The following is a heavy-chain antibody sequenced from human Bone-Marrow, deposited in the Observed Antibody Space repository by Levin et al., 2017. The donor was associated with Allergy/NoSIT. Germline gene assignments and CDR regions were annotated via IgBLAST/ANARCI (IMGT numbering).Heavy chain of an antibody. D-gene: IGHD6-13*01. J-gene: IGHJ4*02. CDR3: ARVVAVAAGQVLAFLVDN. Sequence: SQTLSLTCTVSGDSMTSTDYYWSWVRQSAGKGLEWIGSRSYSGTIFYNPSLNRRLSISVHPSKKDFSLRLSSVTAADTAVYYCARVVAVAAGQVLAFLVDNWGQGTLVTVSS. V-gene: IGHV4-30-4*01. CDR2: RSYSGTI. CDR1: GDSMTSTDYY.